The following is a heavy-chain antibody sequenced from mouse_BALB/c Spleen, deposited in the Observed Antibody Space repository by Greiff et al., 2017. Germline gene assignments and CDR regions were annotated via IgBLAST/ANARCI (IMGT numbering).Heavy chain of an antibody. Sequence: EVQLVESGPSLVKPSQTLSLTCSVTGDSITSGYWNWIRKFPGNKLEYMGYISYSGSTYYNPSLKSRISITRDTSKNQYYLQLNSVTTEDTATYYCARGGYGNYPYFDYGGQGTTLTVSS. V-gene: IGHV3-8*02. CDR3: ARGGYGNYPYFDY. CDR2: ISYSGST. J-gene: IGHJ2*01. CDR1: GDSITSGY. D-gene: IGHD2-1*01.